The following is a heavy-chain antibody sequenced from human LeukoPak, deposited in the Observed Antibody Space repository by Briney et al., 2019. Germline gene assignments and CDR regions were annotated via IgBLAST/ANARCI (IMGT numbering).Heavy chain of an antibody. CDR3: ARQGSGDHYYYYYMDV. Sequence: PSETLSLTCTVSGGSISSSSYYWGWIRQPPGKGLEWIGEINHSGSTNYNPSLKSRVTISVDTSKNQFSLKLSSVTAADTAVYYCARQGSGDHYYYYYMDVWGKGTTVTVSS. J-gene: IGHJ6*03. D-gene: IGHD2-15*01. CDR2: INHSGST. CDR1: GGSISSSSYY. V-gene: IGHV4-39*01.